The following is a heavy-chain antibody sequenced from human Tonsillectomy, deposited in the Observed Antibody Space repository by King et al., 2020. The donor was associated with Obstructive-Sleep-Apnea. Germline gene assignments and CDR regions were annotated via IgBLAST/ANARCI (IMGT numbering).Heavy chain of an antibody. Sequence: VQLVESGGGLVQPGGSLRLSCAASGFSFSSYSMNWVRQAPGKGLEWVSYSRSSSSTIYYADHVKGRFTISRDNAKNSLYLQMNSLRAEDTAVYYGARDMMITFGGVIGDAFDIWGQGTMVTVSS. V-gene: IGHV3-48*04. D-gene: IGHD3-16*02. CDR1: GFSFSSYS. J-gene: IGHJ3*02. CDR2: SRSSSSTI. CDR3: ARDMMITFGGVIGDAFDI.